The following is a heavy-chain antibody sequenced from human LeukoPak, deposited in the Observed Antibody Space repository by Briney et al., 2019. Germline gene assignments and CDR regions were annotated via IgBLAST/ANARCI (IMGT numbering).Heavy chain of an antibody. D-gene: IGHD3-3*01. J-gene: IGHJ3*02. Sequence: PSETLSLTCTVPGGSISSYYWSWIRQPPGRGLEWIGYIYYSGSTNYNPSLKSRVTISVDTSKNQFSLKLSSVTAADTAVYYCARVRGITIFGVVRPDAFDIWGQGTMVTVSS. CDR3: ARVRGITIFGVVRPDAFDI. CDR2: IYYSGST. V-gene: IGHV4-59*01. CDR1: GGSISSYY.